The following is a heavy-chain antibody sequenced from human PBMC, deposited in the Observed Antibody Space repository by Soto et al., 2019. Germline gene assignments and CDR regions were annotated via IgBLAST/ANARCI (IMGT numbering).Heavy chain of an antibody. D-gene: IGHD2-2*01. CDR2: IWYDGSNK. V-gene: IGHV3-33*01. J-gene: IGHJ6*03. Sequence: GGSLRLSCAASGFTFSSYGMHWVRQAPGKGLEWVAVIWYDGSNKYYADSVKGRFTISRDNSKNTLYLQMNSLRAEDTAVYYCARDPSLAYCSRTSCHPGWSYYMDVWGKGTTVTVSS. CDR3: ARDPSLAYCSRTSCHPGWSYYMDV. CDR1: GFTFSSYG.